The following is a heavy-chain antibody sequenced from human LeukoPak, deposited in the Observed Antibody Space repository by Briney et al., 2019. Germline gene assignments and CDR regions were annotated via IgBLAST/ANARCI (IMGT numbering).Heavy chain of an antibody. D-gene: IGHD3-9*01. CDR2: IKQDGSDQ. Sequence: GGSLRLSCAASGFTFSSYAMHWVRQAPGKGLEWVANIKQDGSDQYYVDSVKGRFTISRDNAKNSLYLQMNSLRAEDTAVYYCARDDWSHAFDIWGQGTMVTVSS. CDR3: ARDDWSHAFDI. V-gene: IGHV3-7*01. CDR1: GFTFSSYA. J-gene: IGHJ3*02.